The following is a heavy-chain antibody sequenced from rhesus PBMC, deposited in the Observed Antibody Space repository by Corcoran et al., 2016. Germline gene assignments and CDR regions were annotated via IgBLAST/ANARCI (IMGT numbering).Heavy chain of an antibody. V-gene: IGHV4-173*01. CDR3: VRSAAAARNVLDV. CDR2: ISGSGGST. D-gene: IGHD6-43*01. CDR1: GGSISSNY. J-gene: IGHJ5-2*02. Sequence: QLQLQESGPGLVKPSETLSLTCAVSGGSISSNYWTWIRQPPGKGLEWIGRISGSGGSTDSNPSLKGRVTISTDTSKNQFSLKLTSVTAADTAVYYCVRSAAAARNVLDVWGRGLLVTVSS.